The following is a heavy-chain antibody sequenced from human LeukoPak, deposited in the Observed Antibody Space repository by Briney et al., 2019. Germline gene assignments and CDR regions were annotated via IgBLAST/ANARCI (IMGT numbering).Heavy chain of an antibody. V-gene: IGHV3-30*02. CDR1: GFTFSSYG. Sequence: GGSLRLSCAASGFTFSSYGMHWVRQALGKGLEWVAFIRYDGSNKYYADSVKGRFTISRDNSKNSLYLQMNSLRAEDTAVYYCARGGTTMVRGVAYYFDYWGQGTLVTVSS. J-gene: IGHJ4*02. CDR2: IRYDGSNK. CDR3: ARGGTTMVRGVAYYFDY. D-gene: IGHD3-10*01.